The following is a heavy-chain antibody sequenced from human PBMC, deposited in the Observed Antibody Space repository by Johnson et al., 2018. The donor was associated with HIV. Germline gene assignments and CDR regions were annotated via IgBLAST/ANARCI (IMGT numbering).Heavy chain of an antibody. D-gene: IGHD1-14*01. CDR2: IYSGGST. J-gene: IGHJ3*02. Sequence: VQLVESGGGLVQPGGSLRLSCAASGFTVSSNYMSWVRQAPGKGLEWVSVIYSGGSTYYADSVKGRFTISRDNSKNTLYRQMNSLRAEYTAVYYCARANTGRGAFDIWGQGTMVTVSS. CDR3: ARANTGRGAFDI. CDR1: GFTVSSNY. V-gene: IGHV3-66*01.